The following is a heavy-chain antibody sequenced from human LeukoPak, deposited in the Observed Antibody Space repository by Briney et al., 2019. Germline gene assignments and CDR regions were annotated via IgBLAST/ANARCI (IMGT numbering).Heavy chain of an antibody. J-gene: IGHJ6*03. CDR2: INHSGST. CDR1: GGSFSGYY. D-gene: IGHD2-2*01. Sequence: SETLSLTCAVYGGSFSGYYWSWIRQPPGKGLEWIGEINHSGSTNYNPSLKSRVTISVDTSKNQFSLKLSSVTAADTAVYYCARSGLTSYRGYYSYYMDVWGKGATVTVSS. CDR3: ARSGLTSYRGYYSYYMDV. V-gene: IGHV4-34*01.